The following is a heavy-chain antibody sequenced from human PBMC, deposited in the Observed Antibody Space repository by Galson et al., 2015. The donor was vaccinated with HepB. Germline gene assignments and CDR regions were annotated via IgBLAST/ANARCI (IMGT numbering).Heavy chain of an antibody. CDR1: GSICLNAW. CDR3: AKHGGYSRTWRNVRDFDF. CDR2: IAPRDSST. J-gene: IGHJ4*02. D-gene: IGHD6-13*01. V-gene: IGHV5-10-1*03. Sequence: GAAAVKPGESLTISCPVSGSICLNAWISWVRQMHGKGLEWMGRIAPRDSSTHISTSFQGHVTISVNKSSSTAYLQWNSLKASDTAMYTGAKHGGYSRTWRNVRDFDFWGLGTLLTVSS.